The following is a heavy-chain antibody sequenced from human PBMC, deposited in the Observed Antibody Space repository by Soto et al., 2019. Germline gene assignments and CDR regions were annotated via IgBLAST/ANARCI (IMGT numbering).Heavy chain of an antibody. D-gene: IGHD3-22*01. J-gene: IGHJ3*02. CDR3: ARHDSSGHDAFDI. V-gene: IGHV2-26*01. CDR1: GFSLSNARMG. CDR2: IFSNDEK. Sequence: QVTLKESGPVLVKPTEPLTLTCTVSGFSLSNARMGVSWIRQPPGKALEWLAHIFSNDEKSYSTSLKSRLTISKDTSKSQVVLTMTNMDPVDTATYYCARHDSSGHDAFDIWGQGTMVTVSS.